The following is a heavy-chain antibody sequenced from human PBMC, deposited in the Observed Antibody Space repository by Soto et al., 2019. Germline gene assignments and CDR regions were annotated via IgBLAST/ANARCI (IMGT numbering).Heavy chain of an antibody. J-gene: IGHJ6*02. CDR2: IMPIFRTP. Sequence: QVQLEQYGAEVKKPGSSVKVSCKASGGTFSNSAISWVRQAPGQGLEWMGGIMPIFRTPDYAQKFQGSVTITADESTSTAYMELLGLRSDDTAVYYCARDKDRQKLGGNYYYLLDVWGQGTTVTVSS. V-gene: IGHV1-69*12. CDR3: ARDKDRQKLGGNYYYLLDV. D-gene: IGHD3-3*02. CDR1: GGTFSNSA.